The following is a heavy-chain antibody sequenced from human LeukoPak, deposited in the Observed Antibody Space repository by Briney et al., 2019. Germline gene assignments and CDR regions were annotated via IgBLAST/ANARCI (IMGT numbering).Heavy chain of an antibody. CDR3: ASSDYYGSGSYYNPFDY. CDR2: IYYSGST. V-gene: IGHV4-59*01. Sequence: PSETLSLTCTVSGGSISSYYWSWIRQPPGKGLEWIGYIYYSGSTNYNPSLKSRVTISVNTSKNQFFLKLSSVTAADAAVYYCASSDYYGSGSYYNPFDYWGQGTLVTVSS. D-gene: IGHD3-10*01. CDR1: GGSISSYY. J-gene: IGHJ4*02.